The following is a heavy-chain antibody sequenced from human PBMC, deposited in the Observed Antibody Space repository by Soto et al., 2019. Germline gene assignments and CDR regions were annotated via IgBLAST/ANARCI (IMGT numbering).Heavy chain of an antibody. Sequence: PGGSLRHSCAASGFTFSSYAMHWVRQAPGKGLEYVSAISSNGGSTYYANSVKGRFTISRDNSKNTLYLQMGSLRAEDMDVYYCARALGYAFDIWGQGTMVTVS. J-gene: IGHJ3*02. CDR2: ISSNGGST. D-gene: IGHD7-27*01. CDR3: ARALGYAFDI. V-gene: IGHV3-64*01. CDR1: GFTFSSYA.